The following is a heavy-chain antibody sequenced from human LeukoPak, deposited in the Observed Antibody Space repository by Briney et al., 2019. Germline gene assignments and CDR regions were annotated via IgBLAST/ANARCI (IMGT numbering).Heavy chain of an antibody. V-gene: IGHV3-48*03. CDR3: ARGEVVTASLPDFYYYYMDV. Sequence: GGSLRLSCAASGFTFSSYEMNWVRQAPGKGLEWVSYISSSGSTIYYADSVKGRFTISRDNAKNSLYLQMNSLRAEDTAVYYCARGEVVTASLPDFYYYYMDVWGKGTTVIASS. CDR2: ISSSGSTI. CDR1: GFTFSSYE. J-gene: IGHJ6*03. D-gene: IGHD2-15*01.